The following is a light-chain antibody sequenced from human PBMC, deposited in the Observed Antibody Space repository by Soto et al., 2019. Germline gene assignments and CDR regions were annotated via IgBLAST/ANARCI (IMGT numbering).Light chain of an antibody. CDR3: QQYYSYPQT. CDR1: QSLSSSY. V-gene: IGKV3-20*01. Sequence: IVLTQSPVTLSLSPGERATLSCRASQSLSSSYLAWYQQKPGQAPRLLIHGASSRATGIPDRFSGSGSGTDFTLTISCLQSEDFATYYCQQYYSYPQTFGQGTKVDIK. J-gene: IGKJ1*01. CDR2: GAS.